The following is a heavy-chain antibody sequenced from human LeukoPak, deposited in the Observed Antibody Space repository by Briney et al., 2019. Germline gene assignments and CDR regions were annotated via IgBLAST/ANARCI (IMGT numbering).Heavy chain of an antibody. V-gene: IGHV3-30-3*01. CDR1: GFTFSSYA. D-gene: IGHD1-26*01. CDR3: ARDRGSYFDY. Sequence: GGSLRLSCAASGFTFSSYAMHWVRQAPGKGLEWVAVISYDGSNKYYADSVKGRFTISRDNSKNTLYLQMSSLRAEDTAVYYCARDRGSYFDYWGQGTLVTVSS. CDR2: ISYDGSNK. J-gene: IGHJ4*02.